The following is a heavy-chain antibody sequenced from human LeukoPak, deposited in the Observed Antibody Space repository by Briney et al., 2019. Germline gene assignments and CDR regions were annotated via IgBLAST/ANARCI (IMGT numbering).Heavy chain of an antibody. CDR2: IYYSGST. CDR1: GGSIGSYY. V-gene: IGHV4-59*01. CDR3: ARDIRANNWFDP. Sequence: SETLSLTCTVSGGSIGSYYWSWIRQPPGKGLEWIGYIYYSGSTNYNPSLKSRVTISVDTSKNQFSLKLSSVTAADTAVYYCARDIRANNWFDPWGQGTLVTVSS. J-gene: IGHJ5*02.